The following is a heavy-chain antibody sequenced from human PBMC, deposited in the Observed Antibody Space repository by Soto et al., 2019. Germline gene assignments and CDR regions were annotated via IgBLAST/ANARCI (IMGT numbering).Heavy chain of an antibody. Sequence: PGGSLRLSCAASGFTFSNYAIRWVRQAPGKGLEWVSAISGSGGSTYYAGSVKGRFTISRDNAKNSLYLQMNSLRAGDTAVYYCARRLGTMIRGLINYYYAMDVWGQGTTVTVSS. V-gene: IGHV3-23*01. D-gene: IGHD3-10*01. CDR3: ARRLGTMIRGLINYYYAMDV. CDR1: GFTFSNYA. CDR2: ISGSGGST. J-gene: IGHJ6*02.